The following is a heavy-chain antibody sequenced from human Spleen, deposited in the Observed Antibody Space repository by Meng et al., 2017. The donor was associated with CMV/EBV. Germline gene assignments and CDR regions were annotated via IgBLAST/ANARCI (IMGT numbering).Heavy chain of an antibody. J-gene: IGHJ6*02. V-gene: IGHV4-30-4*01. CDR3: ARGRFRPRPDYYYYYGMDV. CDR1: GGSISNSDYY. CDR2: INYSGNT. Sequence: SETLSLTCTVSGGSISNSDYYWSWIRQPPGKGLEWIGHINYSGNTYSTPSLKSRVTISVDTSKNQFSLKLNSVTAADTAVYYCARGRFRPRPDYYYYYGMDVWGQGTTVTVS.